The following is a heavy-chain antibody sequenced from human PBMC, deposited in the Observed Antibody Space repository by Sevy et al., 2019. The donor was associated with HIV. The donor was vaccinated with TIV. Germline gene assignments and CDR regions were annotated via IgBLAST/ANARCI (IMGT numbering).Heavy chain of an antibody. V-gene: IGHV3-30*18. J-gene: IGHJ4*02. Sequence: GGSLRLSCAASGFTFSHYAMHWIRQAPGKGLEWVAAISFDGASRNYADSVRGRFTISRDDSKNTVYLHMRGLRSEDTAVYFCAKDHAVTTEWVVFYSWGQGTLVTVSS. D-gene: IGHD4-17*01. CDR3: AKDHAVTTEWVVFYS. CDR1: GFTFSHYA. CDR2: ISFDGASR.